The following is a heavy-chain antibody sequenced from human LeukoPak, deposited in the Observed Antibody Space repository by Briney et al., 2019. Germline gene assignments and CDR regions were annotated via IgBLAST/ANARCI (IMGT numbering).Heavy chain of an antibody. V-gene: IGHV3-21*01. J-gene: IGHJ4*02. CDR1: GFTFSSYS. D-gene: IGHD6-13*01. Sequence: GGSLRLSCAASGFTFSSYSMNWVRQAPGKGLEWVSSISSSSSYIYYADSVRGRFTISRDNAKNSLYLQMNSLRAEDTAVYYCASRLTGYSSSWYGEPIDYWGQGTLVTVSS. CDR3: ASRLTGYSSSWYGEPIDY. CDR2: ISSSSSYI.